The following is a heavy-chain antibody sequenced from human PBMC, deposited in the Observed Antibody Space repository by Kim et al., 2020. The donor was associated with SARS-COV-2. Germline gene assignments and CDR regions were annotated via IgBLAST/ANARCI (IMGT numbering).Heavy chain of an antibody. V-gene: IGHV3-13*01. D-gene: IGHD5-12*01. CDR2: IATAGGT. Sequence: GGSLRLSCAASGFAFSTYDMDWVRQTTGKSLEWVASIATAGGTFYADSVKGRFTISRENAKNSLYLQMDSLRAGDTAMYYCTRSIPRSGYNPPFYFDHWGQ. CDR1: GFAFSTYD. CDR3: TRSIPRSGYNPPFYFDH. J-gene: IGHJ4*02.